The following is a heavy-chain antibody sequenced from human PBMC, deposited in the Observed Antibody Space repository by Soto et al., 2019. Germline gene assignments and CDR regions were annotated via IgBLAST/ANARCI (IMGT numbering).Heavy chain of an antibody. CDR1: GFTFSSYW. CDR2: IKQDGSEK. V-gene: IGHV3-7*03. Sequence: PGGSLRLSCGASGFTFSSYWVTWVRQAPGKGLEWVANIKQDGSEKYYADSVKGRFTISRDNAKNSLFLQMNSLGAEDTAVYSCARERGSTFYYYYFGLDAWGQGTTVTVSS. J-gene: IGHJ6*02. CDR3: ARERGSTFYYYYFGLDA. D-gene: IGHD3-10*01.